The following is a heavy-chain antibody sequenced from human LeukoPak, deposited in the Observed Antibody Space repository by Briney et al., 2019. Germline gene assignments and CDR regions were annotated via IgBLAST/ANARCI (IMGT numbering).Heavy chain of an antibody. Sequence: HPGGSLRLSCAASGFIFSSYEMNWVRQAPGKGLEWVSYISSSGSSIYYADSVKGRFTISRGNAKNSLYLQMNSLRAEGTAVYYCALDAFDIWGQGTMVTVSS. CDR2: ISSSGSSI. V-gene: IGHV3-48*03. CDR3: ALDAFDI. J-gene: IGHJ3*02. CDR1: GFIFSSYE.